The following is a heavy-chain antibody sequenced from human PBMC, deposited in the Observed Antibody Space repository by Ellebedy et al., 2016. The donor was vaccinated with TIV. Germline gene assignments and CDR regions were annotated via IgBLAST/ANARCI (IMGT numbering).Heavy chain of an antibody. CDR3: ARSRKKWLQFRSNHDALDI. Sequence: GSLRLSXAVSGDSISSNNWWTWVRQPPGKGLEYIGEISHSGSTNYTPPLKTRVTISLDKSKNQFSLELNSVTAADTAMYYCARSRKKWLQFRSNHDALDIWGQGTMVAVSS. D-gene: IGHD5-24*01. CDR1: GDSISSNNW. J-gene: IGHJ3*02. V-gene: IGHV4-4*02. CDR2: ISHSGST.